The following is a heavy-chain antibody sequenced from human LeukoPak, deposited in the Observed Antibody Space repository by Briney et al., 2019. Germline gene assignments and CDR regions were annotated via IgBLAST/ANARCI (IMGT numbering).Heavy chain of an antibody. D-gene: IGHD3-22*01. V-gene: IGHV1-24*01. CDR3: ATDSRYFDTNRYFDP. CDR2: FDAEQGEI. CDR1: GDSLTELS. J-gene: IGHJ5*02. Sequence: ASVKVSCKVSGDSLTELSMHWVRQAPGQGLEWMEGFDAEQGEIIYAQEFQGRVTMTEDTSTNTAYMELSSLTSADTAVYYCATDSRYFDTNRYFDPWGQGTLITVSS.